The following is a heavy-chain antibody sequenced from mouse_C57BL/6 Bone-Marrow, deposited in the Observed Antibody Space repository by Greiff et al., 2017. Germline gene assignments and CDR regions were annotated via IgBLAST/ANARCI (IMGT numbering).Heavy chain of an antibody. V-gene: IGHV1-81*01. CDR1: GYTFTSYG. CDR2: IYPRSGNT. J-gene: IGHJ3*01. Sequence: QVQLQPSGAELARPGASVKLSCKASGYTFTSYGISWVQQRTGQGLEWIGEIYPRSGNTYYNEKFKGKATLTADKSSSTAYMELRSLTSEDSAVYCGARDPLYDYEGRGFAYWGQGTLVTVSA. D-gene: IGHD2-4*01. CDR3: ARDPLYDYEGRGFAY.